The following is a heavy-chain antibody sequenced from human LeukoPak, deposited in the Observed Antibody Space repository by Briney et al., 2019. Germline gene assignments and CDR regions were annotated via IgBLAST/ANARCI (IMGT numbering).Heavy chain of an antibody. V-gene: IGHV3-48*02. CDR2: ISSSSSTI. D-gene: IGHD3-9*01. Sequence: PGGSLRLSCAASGFTFSGYSMYWVRQAPGKGLEWVSYISSSSSTIYYADSVKGRFTISRDNAKNSLYLQMNSLRDEDTAVYYCARVRILSSSAYYLDCWGQGTLVTVST. CDR1: GFTFSGYS. J-gene: IGHJ4*02. CDR3: ARVRILSSSAYYLDC.